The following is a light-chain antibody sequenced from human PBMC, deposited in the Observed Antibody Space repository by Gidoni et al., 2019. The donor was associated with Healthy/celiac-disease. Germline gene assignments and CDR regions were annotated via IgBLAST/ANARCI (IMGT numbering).Light chain of an antibody. CDR3: AAWDDSLSGSYWV. Sequence: QSVLTQPPSASVTPGQRVTISCSGSSSNIGSNYVYWYQQLPGTAPKLLIYRNNQRPSGVPDRCSGSKSGTSASLAISGLRSEDEADYYCAAWDDSLSGSYWVFGGGTKLTVL. J-gene: IGLJ3*02. V-gene: IGLV1-47*01. CDR1: SSNIGSNY. CDR2: RNN.